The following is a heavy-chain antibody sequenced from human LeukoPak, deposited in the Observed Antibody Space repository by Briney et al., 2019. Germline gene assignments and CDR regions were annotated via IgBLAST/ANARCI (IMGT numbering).Heavy chain of an antibody. CDR3: ARVVAAAGRRGRTIDY. CDR1: GGTFSSYA. Sequence: AASVKVSCKASGGTFSSYAISWVRQAPGQGLEWMGWISAYNGNTNYAQKLQGRVTMTTDTSTSTAYMELRSLRSVDTAVYYCARVVAAAGRRGRTIDYWGQGTLVTVSS. CDR2: ISAYNGNT. D-gene: IGHD6-13*01. V-gene: IGHV1-18*01. J-gene: IGHJ4*02.